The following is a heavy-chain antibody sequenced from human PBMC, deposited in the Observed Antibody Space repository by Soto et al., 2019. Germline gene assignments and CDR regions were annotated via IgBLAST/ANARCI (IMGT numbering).Heavy chain of an antibody. CDR2: INTYNGNR. D-gene: IGHD1-26*01. CDR3: AGDLRVGANTDALNV. V-gene: IGHV1-18*03. J-gene: IGHJ3*01. Sequence: QGQLVQSGSEVKEPGASVKVSCKASGYSFTSHGISWVRQAPGQGLEWVGRINTYNGNRDYGQNGQGRLTMTTDTSTNKVYMGLRSLKSGDLGVYYCAGDLRVGANTDALNVWGQGTVVTVSS. CDR1: GYSFTSHG.